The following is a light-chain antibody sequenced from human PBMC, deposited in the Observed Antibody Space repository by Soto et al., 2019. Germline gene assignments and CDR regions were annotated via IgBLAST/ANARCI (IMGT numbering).Light chain of an antibody. CDR2: SAS. Sequence: EVVMTQSPATLSVSPGDRATLSCRASQSVDTNLVWYQQKPGQPPRLLVHSASIRATGVPARFTGIGSGTDFNLTISGLQSEDFAIYYCQQYYNWPPYTFGQGTRLQIK. J-gene: IGKJ2*01. CDR3: QQYYNWPPYT. CDR1: QSVDTN. V-gene: IGKV3-15*01.